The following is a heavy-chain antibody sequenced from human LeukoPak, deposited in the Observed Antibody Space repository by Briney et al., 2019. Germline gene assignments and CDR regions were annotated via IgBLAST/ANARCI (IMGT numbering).Heavy chain of an antibody. J-gene: IGHJ4*02. Sequence: PGGSLRLSCAASGFTFSSYSMNWVRQAPGKGLEWVSSISSSSSYIYYADSVKGRFTISRDNAKNSLYLQMNSLRAEDTAVYYCASPPMVRGVIIGYWGQGTLVTVSS. V-gene: IGHV3-21*01. CDR3: ASPPMVRGVIIGY. CDR1: GFTFSSYS. CDR2: ISSSSSYI. D-gene: IGHD3-10*01.